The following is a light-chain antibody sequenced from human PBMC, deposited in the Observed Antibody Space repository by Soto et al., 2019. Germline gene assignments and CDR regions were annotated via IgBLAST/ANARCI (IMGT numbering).Light chain of an antibody. CDR1: QFGSTR. J-gene: IGKJ1*01. CDR3: QEYFQWPPGM. V-gene: IGKV3-15*01. Sequence: IVVKQSPATLSASPGERVTLTCRASQFGSTRLAWYQQRPGQVPRLLIYDAYTRALGISARFSGSGSGTEFTLTISSLQSEDFALYYCQEYFQWPPGMFGPGTKVDIK. CDR2: DAY.